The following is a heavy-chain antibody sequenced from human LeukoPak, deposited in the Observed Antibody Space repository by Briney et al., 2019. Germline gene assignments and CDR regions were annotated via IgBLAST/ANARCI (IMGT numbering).Heavy chain of an antibody. V-gene: IGHV4-59*01. Sequence: PSETLSLTCTVSGGSISSYYWSWIRQPPGKGLEWIGYIYYSGSTNYNPSLKSRVTISVDTSKNQFSLKLSSVTAADTAVYYCARDLGVGYYYGSGRTNWFDPWGQGTLVTVSP. CDR3: ARDLGVGYYYGSGRTNWFDP. CDR2: IYYSGST. CDR1: GGSISSYY. D-gene: IGHD3-10*01. J-gene: IGHJ5*02.